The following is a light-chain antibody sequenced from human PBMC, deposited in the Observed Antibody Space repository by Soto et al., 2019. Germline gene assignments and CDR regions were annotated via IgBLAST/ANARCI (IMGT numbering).Light chain of an antibody. CDR2: GAS. J-gene: IGKJ1*01. Sequence: EIVLTQSPATLSLSPGERATLSFMASQSISSYLAWYQQKPGQAPRLLIYGASSRATGIPGRFSGSGSGTDFTLTITRLEPEDFGVYYCHQYGSSPQTFGQGTKVDI. CDR1: QSISSY. CDR3: HQYGSSPQT. V-gene: IGKV3-20*01.